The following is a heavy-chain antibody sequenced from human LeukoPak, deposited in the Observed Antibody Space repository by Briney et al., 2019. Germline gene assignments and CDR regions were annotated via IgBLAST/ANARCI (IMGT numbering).Heavy chain of an antibody. J-gene: IGHJ4*02. D-gene: IGHD3-10*01. CDR2: INHSGST. V-gene: IGHV4-34*01. Sequence: PSETLSLTCTVSGGSISSYYWSWIRQPPGKGLEWIGEINHSGSTNYNPSLKSRVTISVDTSKNQFSLKLSSVTAADTAVYYCASLGRGFADYWGQGTLVTVSS. CDR1: GGSISSYY. CDR3: ASLGRGFADY.